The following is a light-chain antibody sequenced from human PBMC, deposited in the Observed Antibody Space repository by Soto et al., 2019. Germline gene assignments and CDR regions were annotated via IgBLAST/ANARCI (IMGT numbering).Light chain of an antibody. J-gene: IGKJ5*01. Sequence: EIVLTQSPATLSVSPGERATLSCRASQSVSNNLAWYQQKPGQAPRLLIYGASTRATGIPARFSGSGSGTEFTLTISSLQSEDFAVYYCQQYSNWPPITFGQGTRLEMK. CDR3: QQYSNWPPIT. CDR2: GAS. V-gene: IGKV3-15*01. CDR1: QSVSNN.